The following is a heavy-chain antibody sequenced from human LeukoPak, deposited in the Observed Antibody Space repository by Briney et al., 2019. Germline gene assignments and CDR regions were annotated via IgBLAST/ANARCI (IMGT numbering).Heavy chain of an antibody. CDR1: GGSFSGYY. J-gene: IGHJ5*02. Sequence: PSETLSLTCAVYGGSFSGYYWSWIRQPPGKGLEWIGEINHSGSTNYNPSLKSRVTISVDTSKNQFSLKLSSVTAADTAVYYCARVPPNDSSGYYKWFDPWGQGTLVTASS. D-gene: IGHD3-22*01. V-gene: IGHV4-34*01. CDR2: INHSGST. CDR3: ARVPPNDSSGYYKWFDP.